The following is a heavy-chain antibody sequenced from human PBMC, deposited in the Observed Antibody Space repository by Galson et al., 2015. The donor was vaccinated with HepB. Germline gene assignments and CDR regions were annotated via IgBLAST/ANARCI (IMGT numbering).Heavy chain of an antibody. Sequence: SLRLSCAASGFTFRGYVMHWVRQAPGEGLEWVALISNDGTNKYHADSVKGRFTISRDNSKNTLYLQMNSLRPEDTALYHCARDRPGIGIYDAFDIWGQGTMVTVSS. D-gene: IGHD1-1*01. CDR1: GFTFRGYV. V-gene: IGHV3-30*04. J-gene: IGHJ3*02. CDR3: ARDRPGIGIYDAFDI. CDR2: ISNDGTNK.